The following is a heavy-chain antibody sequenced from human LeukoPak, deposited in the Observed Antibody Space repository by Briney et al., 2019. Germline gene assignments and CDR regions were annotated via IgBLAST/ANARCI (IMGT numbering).Heavy chain of an antibody. J-gene: IGHJ3*02. CDR2: ISYDGSNK. CDR1: GFTFSSYG. CDR3: AKEGGPGTFDI. V-gene: IGHV3-30*18. Sequence: GGSLRLSCAASGFTFSSYGMHWVRQAPGKGLEWVAVISYDGSNKYYADSVKGRFTISRDNSKNTLYLQMNSLRAGDTAVYYCAKEGGPGTFDIWGQGTMATVSS. D-gene: IGHD2-15*01.